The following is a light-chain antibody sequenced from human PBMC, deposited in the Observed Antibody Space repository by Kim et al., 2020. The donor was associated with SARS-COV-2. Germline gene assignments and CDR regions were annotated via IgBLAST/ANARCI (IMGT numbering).Light chain of an antibody. CDR1: QNINSNY. Sequence: EIVLTQSPGTLSLSPGERATLSCRASQNINSNYFAWYQQKPGQAPRLLIYGASNRATGIPDRFSGSGSGTDFTLTISRLEPEDFAVYYCQQYDSSRMYTFGQGTKLEI. CDR3: QQYDSSRMYT. J-gene: IGKJ2*01. CDR2: GAS. V-gene: IGKV3-20*01.